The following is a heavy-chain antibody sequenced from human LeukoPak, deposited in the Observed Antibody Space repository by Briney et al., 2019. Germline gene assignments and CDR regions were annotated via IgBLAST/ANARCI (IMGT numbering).Heavy chain of an antibody. CDR3: ARGGSGRLVY. CDR1: GGSVNSGTYF. V-gene: IGHV4-61*03. J-gene: IGHJ4*02. Sequence: KPSETWALTCTVSGGSVNSGTYFWSWIRQPPGKGLEWIGYISYSGSTNYNPSLKSRVTISVDTSKNHFSLKLTSVTAADTAVYYCARGGSGRLVYWGQGPLV. CDR2: ISYSGST.